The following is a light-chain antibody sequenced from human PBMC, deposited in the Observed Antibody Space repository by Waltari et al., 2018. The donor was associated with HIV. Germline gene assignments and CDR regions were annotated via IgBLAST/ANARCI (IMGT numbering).Light chain of an antibody. V-gene: IGKV3-20*01. J-gene: IGKJ2*01. CDR3: QQYGSSPRYT. Sequence: EIVLTQSPGSMSLYPGERATLSCRASQSVSSSYLAWYQQKPGQAPRLLIYGASSRATGIPDRLSGSGSGTDFTLTISRLEPEDFAVYYCQQYGSSPRYTFGQGTKLEIK. CDR1: QSVSSSY. CDR2: GAS.